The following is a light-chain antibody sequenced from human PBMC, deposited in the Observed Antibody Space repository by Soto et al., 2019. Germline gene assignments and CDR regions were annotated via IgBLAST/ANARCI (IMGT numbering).Light chain of an antibody. Sequence: QSVLTQPASVSGSPGQSITISCPGTSSDVGGYKYVSWYQQHPGKAPKLMIYDVSNRPSGVSNRFSGSKSGNTASLTISGLQAEDEADYYCSSYTSSGTQVFGTGTRSPS. CDR1: SSDVGGYKY. CDR2: DVS. J-gene: IGLJ1*01. CDR3: SSYTSSGTQV. V-gene: IGLV2-14*01.